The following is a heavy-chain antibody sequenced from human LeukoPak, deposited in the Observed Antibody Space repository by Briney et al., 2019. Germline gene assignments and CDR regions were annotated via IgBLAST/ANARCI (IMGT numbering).Heavy chain of an antibody. CDR1: GYTFTSYG. CDR2: ISAYNGNT. Sequence: GASVKVSCNASGYTFTSYGISWVRQAPGQGLEWMGWISAYNGNTNYAQKLQGRVTMTTDTSTSTAYMELRSLRSDDTAWYYCARDKGSTVTTRDWFDPWGQGTLVTVSS. CDR3: ARDKGSTVTTRDWFDP. V-gene: IGHV1-18*01. J-gene: IGHJ5*02. D-gene: IGHD4-17*01.